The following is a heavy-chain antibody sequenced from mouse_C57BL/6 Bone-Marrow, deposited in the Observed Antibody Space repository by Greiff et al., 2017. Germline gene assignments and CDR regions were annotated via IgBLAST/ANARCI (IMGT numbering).Heavy chain of an antibody. CDR2: ISSGSSTI. V-gene: IGHV5-17*01. J-gene: IGHJ4*01. CDR1: GFTFSDYG. CDR3: ARSAMDY. Sequence: EVKLMESGGGLVKPGGSLKLSCAASGFTFSDYGMHWVRQAPEKGLEWVAYISSGSSTIYYADTVKGRFTISRDNAKNTLVLPMTSLRSEDTAMYYCARSAMDYWGQGTSVTVSS.